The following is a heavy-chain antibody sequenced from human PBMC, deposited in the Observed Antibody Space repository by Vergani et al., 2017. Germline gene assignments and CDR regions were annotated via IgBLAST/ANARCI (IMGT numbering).Heavy chain of an antibody. CDR2: IYPDDSDT. Sequence: EVQLVQSGAEVKKPGESLKISCKGSGYSFTSYWIGWVRQMPDKGLEWMGIIYPDDSDTRYSPSFQGQVTISADKSISTAYLQWSSLKASDTAIYYCARQFSWSGSSHYGMDVWGQGTTVTVSS. CDR1: GYSFTSYW. D-gene: IGHD1-26*01. J-gene: IGHJ6*02. V-gene: IGHV5-51*01. CDR3: ARQFSWSGSSHYGMDV.